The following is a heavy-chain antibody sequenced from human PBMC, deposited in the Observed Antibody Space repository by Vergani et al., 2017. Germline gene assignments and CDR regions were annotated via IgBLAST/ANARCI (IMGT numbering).Heavy chain of an antibody. CDR2: ISAYNGNT. V-gene: IGHV1-18*01. J-gene: IGHJ3*02. Sequence: QVQLVQSGAEVKKPGASVKVSCKASGYTFTSYGISWVRQAPGQGLEWMGWISAYNGNTNYAQKFQERVTITRDMSTSTAYMELSSLRSEDTAVYYCAAADYGDYAREGIWGQGTMVTVSS. CDR3: AAADYGDYAREGI. D-gene: IGHD4-17*01. CDR1: GYTFTSYG.